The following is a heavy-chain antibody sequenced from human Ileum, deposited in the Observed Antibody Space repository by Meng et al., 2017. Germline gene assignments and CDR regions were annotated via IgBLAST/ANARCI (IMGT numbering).Heavy chain of an antibody. D-gene: IGHD3-16*01. Sequence: QGPVQRSRSGLVKPSQTLSLTCAASGDNVPRSNAAWSWIRQTPSIGLEWLGRTYYASKWNNDYAVSVRSRITIDADTSKSQSSLQLNSDTPQDTAVYYCARGFGTSGFDSWGQGTLVTVSS. J-gene: IGHJ5*02. CDR2: TYYASKWNN. CDR3: ARGFGTSGFDS. V-gene: IGHV6-1*01. CDR1: GDNVPRSNAA.